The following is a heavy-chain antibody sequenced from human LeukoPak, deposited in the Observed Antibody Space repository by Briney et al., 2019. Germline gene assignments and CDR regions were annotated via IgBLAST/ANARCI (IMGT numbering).Heavy chain of an antibody. D-gene: IGHD3-3*01. CDR1: GGSISSGGYS. Sequence: SQTLSLTCAVSGGSISSGGYSWSWIRQPPGKGLEWIGYIYYSGSTSYNPSLKSRVTISVDTSKNQFSLKLSSVTAADTAVYYCASQPDFWSGNNWFDPWGQGTLVTVSS. CDR2: IYYSGST. J-gene: IGHJ5*02. CDR3: ASQPDFWSGNNWFDP. V-gene: IGHV4-30-4*07.